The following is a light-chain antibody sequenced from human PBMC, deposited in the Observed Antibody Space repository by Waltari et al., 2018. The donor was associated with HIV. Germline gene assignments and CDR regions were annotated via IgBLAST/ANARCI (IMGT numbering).Light chain of an antibody. Sequence: QSALTQPASVSGSPGQSITISCPGTSSDVCGYNYVSWYQQHPGKAPKLMIYEVSNRPSGVSNRFSGSKSGNTASLTISGLQAEDEADYYCSSYTSSSTSHVFGTGTKVTVL. J-gene: IGLJ1*01. CDR1: SSDVCGYNY. V-gene: IGLV2-14*01. CDR2: EVS. CDR3: SSYTSSSTSHV.